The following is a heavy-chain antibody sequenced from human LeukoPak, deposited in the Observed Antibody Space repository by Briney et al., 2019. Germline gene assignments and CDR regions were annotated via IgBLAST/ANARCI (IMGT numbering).Heavy chain of an antibody. Sequence: PGGSLRLSCAASGFIVSGNYMSWVRQAPGKGLDWVSVIYSGGRTNYADSVKGRFTISRDNSKNTLYLQMNSLRAEDTAVYYCATGISHSSLLDNWGQGTLVTVSS. CDR1: GFIVSGNY. D-gene: IGHD3-3*02. CDR2: IYSGGRT. V-gene: IGHV3-53*01. J-gene: IGHJ4*02. CDR3: ATGISHSSLLDN.